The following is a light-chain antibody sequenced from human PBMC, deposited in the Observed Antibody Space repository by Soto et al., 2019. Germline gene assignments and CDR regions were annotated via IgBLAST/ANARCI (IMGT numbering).Light chain of an antibody. V-gene: IGLV2-14*01. CDR3: SSYTSSSTLYV. J-gene: IGLJ1*01. Sequence: QSALTQPASVSGSPGQSITISCTGTSSDVGGYNYVSWYQQHPGKAPKLMLYDVSNRPSGVSNRFSGSKSGNTSSLTISGLHAEDEADDYCSSYTSSSTLYVFGTGTKLTVL. CDR1: SSDVGGYNY. CDR2: DVS.